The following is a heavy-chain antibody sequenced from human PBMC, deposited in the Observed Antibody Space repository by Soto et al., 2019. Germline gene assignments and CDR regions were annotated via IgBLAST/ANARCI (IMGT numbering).Heavy chain of an antibody. CDR2: IFCDDDK. V-gene: IGHV2-5*02. CDR3: AHASGSPQWFDP. D-gene: IGHD3-10*01. CDR1: GFSLSTTGVG. Sequence: QITLKESGPTLVKPTQTLTLTCTFSGFSLSTTGVGVGWIRQPPRKALEWLALIFCDDDKRYSPSLKSRLTITKDTSKNQVVLTITTMDPVDTGTYYCAHASGSPQWFDPWGQGALVTVSS. J-gene: IGHJ5*02.